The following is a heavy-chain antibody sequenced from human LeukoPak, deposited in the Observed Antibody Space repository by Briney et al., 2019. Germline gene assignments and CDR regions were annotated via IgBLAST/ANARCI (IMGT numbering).Heavy chain of an antibody. CDR2: ISSSDSTI. J-gene: IGHJ4*02. Sequence: GGSLRLSCAASGLTFSSYEMNWVRQAPGKGLEWVSYISSSDSTIHYADSVKGRFTISRDNAKNSLYLQLNSLRAEDTAVYYCAREAMYCGGDCSDYWGQGTLVTVSS. CDR3: AREAMYCGGDCSDY. V-gene: IGHV3-48*03. CDR1: GLTFSSYE. D-gene: IGHD2-21*01.